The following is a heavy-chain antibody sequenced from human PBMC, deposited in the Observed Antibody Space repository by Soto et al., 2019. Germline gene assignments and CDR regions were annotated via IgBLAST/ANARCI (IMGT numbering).Heavy chain of an antibody. V-gene: IGHV3-7*05. CDR3: ARVEACTNGVCRRFYWYFDL. Sequence: EVQLVESGGGLVQPGGSLRLSCAASGFTFSSYWMSWVRQAPGKGLEWVANIKQDGSEKYYVGSVMGRFTISRNSAANSLYLQMNSLRAEDTAVYYCARVEACTNGVCRRFYWYFDLWGRGTLVTVSS. CDR2: IKQDGSEK. J-gene: IGHJ2*01. CDR1: GFTFSSYW. D-gene: IGHD2-8*01.